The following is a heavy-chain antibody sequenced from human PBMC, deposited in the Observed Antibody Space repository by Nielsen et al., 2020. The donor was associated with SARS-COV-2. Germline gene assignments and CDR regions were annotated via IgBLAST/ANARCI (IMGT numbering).Heavy chain of an antibody. V-gene: IGHV3-66*01. J-gene: IGHJ5*02. CDR3: ARDKGGPFDP. CDR1: GFTVSSNY. CDR2: IYSGGST. Sequence: GESLKISCAASGFTVSSNYMSWVRQAPGKGLEWVSVIYSGGSTYYADSVKGRFTISRDNSKNTLYLQMNSLRAEDTAVYYCARDKGGPFDPWGQGTLVTVS.